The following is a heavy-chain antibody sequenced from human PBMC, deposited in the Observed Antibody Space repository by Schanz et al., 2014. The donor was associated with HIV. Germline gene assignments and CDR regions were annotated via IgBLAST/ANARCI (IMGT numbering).Heavy chain of an antibody. D-gene: IGHD1-26*01. J-gene: IGHJ2*01. CDR1: GGTFRTYA. V-gene: IGHV1-69*01. CDR3: AASMYNGSYGTHYYFDL. Sequence: QVQLVQSGAEVKKPGSSVKVSCKPLGGTFRTYAVSWVRQAPGQGLEWMGGIVPIFGTTNYAQRFQGRVSITADESTGTAYMDLTSLRYEDTALYYCAASMYNGSYGTHYYFDLWGRGTLVAVSS. CDR2: IVPIFGTT.